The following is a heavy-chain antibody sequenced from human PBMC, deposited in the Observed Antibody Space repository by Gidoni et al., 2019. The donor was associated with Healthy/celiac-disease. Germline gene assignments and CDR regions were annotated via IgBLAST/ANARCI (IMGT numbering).Heavy chain of an antibody. Sequence: QLQLQESGPGLVKPSETLSLTCTVSGGSISSSSYYWGWIRPPPGKGLEWIGSIYYSGSTYYNPSLKSRVTISVDTSKNQFSLKLSSVTAADTAVYYCARQWSGYSYGYRANYYFDYWGQGTLVTVSS. CDR1: GGSISSSSYY. CDR3: ARQWSGYSYGYRANYYFDY. J-gene: IGHJ4*02. V-gene: IGHV4-39*01. CDR2: IYYSGST. D-gene: IGHD5-18*01.